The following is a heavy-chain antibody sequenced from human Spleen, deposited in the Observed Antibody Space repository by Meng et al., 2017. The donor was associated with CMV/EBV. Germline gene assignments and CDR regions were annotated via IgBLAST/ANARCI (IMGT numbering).Heavy chain of an antibody. D-gene: IGHD6-19*01. CDR3: ARDPYATGWAG. CDR2: IYHSGGT. J-gene: IGHJ4*02. Sequence: PGIAKPAGTLPLTCAFSCGPISISTWWSWVRQPPGKGLEWIGEIYHSGGTNYNPSLRGRVTISLDKSKNQFSLTLRSVTAADTAVYYCARDPYATGWAGWGQGTLVTVSS. V-gene: IGHV4-4*02. CDR1: CGPISISTW.